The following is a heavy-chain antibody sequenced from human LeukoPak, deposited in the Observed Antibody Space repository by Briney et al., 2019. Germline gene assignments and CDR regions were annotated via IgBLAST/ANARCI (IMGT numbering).Heavy chain of an antibody. V-gene: IGHV4-39*07. CDR2: IYYSGST. CDR1: GGSISSTSYF. J-gene: IGHJ5*02. D-gene: IGHD3-16*01. CDR3: ARAGAVPWYYWFDP. Sequence: SETLSLTCTVSGGSISSTSYFWGWIRQPPGQGLEWIGSIYYSGSTFYSPSLKSRVTISVDTSKNQFSLKLSSVTAADTAVYYCARAGAVPWYYWFDPWGQGTLVTVSS.